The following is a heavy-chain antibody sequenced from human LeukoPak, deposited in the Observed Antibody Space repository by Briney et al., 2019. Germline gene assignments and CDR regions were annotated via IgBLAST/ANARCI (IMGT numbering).Heavy chain of an antibody. V-gene: IGHV4-59*11. CDR2: IYYSGSS. CDR1: GASISSHY. Sequence: PSETLSLTCTVSGASISSHYWSWIRQPPGKGLEWIGYIYYSGSSSYNPSLKSRVTISLDTSKNQFSLKLSSVTAADTAVYYCPKGMGGKYCTNGLCYYSWFDPWGQGTLVTVSS. D-gene: IGHD2-8*01. J-gene: IGHJ5*02. CDR3: PKGMGGKYCTNGLCYYSWFDP.